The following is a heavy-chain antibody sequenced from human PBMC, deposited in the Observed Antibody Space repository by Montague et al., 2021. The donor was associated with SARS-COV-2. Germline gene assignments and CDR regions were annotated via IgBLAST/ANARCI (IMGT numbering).Heavy chain of an antibody. CDR2: MYYNGHT. D-gene: IGHD6-6*01. J-gene: IGHJ4*02. CDR3: ARSRANVPSRPGFDY. Sequence: SETLSLTCTVSGASVASGNFYWSWIRQPPGKGLEWIGYMYYNGHTNYNPSLEGRVTMPVDPSKNQFSLTLTSVAAADTAVYYCARSRANVPSRPGFDYWGQGALVTVSS. V-gene: IGHV4-61*01. CDR1: GASVASGNFY.